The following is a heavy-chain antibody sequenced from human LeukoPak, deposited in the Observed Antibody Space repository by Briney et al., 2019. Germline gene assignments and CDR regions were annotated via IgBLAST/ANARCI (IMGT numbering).Heavy chain of an antibody. CDR1: GYTFTSYY. V-gene: IGHV1-46*01. Sequence: ASVKVSCKASGYTFTSYYIHWVRQTPGQGLEWMGIINPGSGGTSYAQKFQGRVTMTRDTSTSTVYMELSSLRSDDTAVYYCARDVSPTVVSPLYYFDYWGQGTLVTVSS. J-gene: IGHJ4*02. D-gene: IGHD4-23*01. CDR3: ARDVSPTVVSPLYYFDY. CDR2: INPGSGGT.